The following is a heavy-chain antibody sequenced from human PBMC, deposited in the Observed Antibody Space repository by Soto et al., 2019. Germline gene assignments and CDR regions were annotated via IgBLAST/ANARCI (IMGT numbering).Heavy chain of an antibody. Sequence: SQTLSLTCAISGDSVSSNSAAWNWIRQSPSRGLEWLGRTYYRSKWYNDYAVSVKSRITINPDTSKNQFSLQLNSVTPEDTAVYYCARVRFYYDSSGYQYYFDYWGQGTLVTVSS. CDR1: GDSVSSNSAA. J-gene: IGHJ4*02. V-gene: IGHV6-1*01. D-gene: IGHD3-22*01. CDR2: TYYRSKWYN. CDR3: ARVRFYYDSSGYQYYFDY.